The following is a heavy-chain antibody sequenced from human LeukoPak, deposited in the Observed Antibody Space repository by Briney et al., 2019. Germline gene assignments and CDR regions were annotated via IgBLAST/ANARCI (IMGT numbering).Heavy chain of an antibody. D-gene: IGHD6-19*01. CDR2: IIPIFGTA. Sequence: GASVKVSCKASGGTFSSYAISWVRQAPGQGLEWMGRIIPIFGTANYAQKFQGRVTITTDESTSTAYMELSSLRSEYTAVYYCAREDSSGWSQFDYWGQGTLVTVSS. CDR3: AREDSSGWSQFDY. J-gene: IGHJ4*02. CDR1: GGTFSSYA. V-gene: IGHV1-69*05.